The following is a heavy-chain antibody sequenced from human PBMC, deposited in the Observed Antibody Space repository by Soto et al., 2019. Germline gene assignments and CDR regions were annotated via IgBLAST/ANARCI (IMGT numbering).Heavy chain of an antibody. D-gene: IGHD3-10*01. CDR1: GGSISSSSYY. CDR2: IYYSGST. CDR3: ARLSSFGDFDY. Sequence: SETLSLTYTVSGGSISSSSYYWGWIRQPPGKGLEWIGSIYYSGSTYYNPSLKSRVTISVDTSKNQFSLKLSSVTAADTAVYYCARLSSFGDFDYWGQGTLVTVSS. J-gene: IGHJ4*02. V-gene: IGHV4-39*01.